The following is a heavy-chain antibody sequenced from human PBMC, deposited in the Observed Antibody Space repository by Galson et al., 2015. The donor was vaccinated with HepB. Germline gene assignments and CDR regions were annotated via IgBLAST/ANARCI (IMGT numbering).Heavy chain of an antibody. J-gene: IGHJ4*02. D-gene: IGHD3-3*01. CDR3: AKAGTYYDFWSDPADY. Sequence: PRLSCAASGFTFSSYGMHWVRQAPGKGLEWVAVISYDGSNKYYADSVKGRFTISRDNSKNTLYLQMNSLRAEDTAVYYCAKAGTYYDFWSDPADYWGQGTLVTVSS. V-gene: IGHV3-30*18. CDR2: ISYDGSNK. CDR1: GFTFSSYG.